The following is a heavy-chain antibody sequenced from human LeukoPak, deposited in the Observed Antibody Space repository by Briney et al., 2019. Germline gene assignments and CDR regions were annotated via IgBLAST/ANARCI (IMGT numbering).Heavy chain of an antibody. V-gene: IGHV1-2*02. J-gene: IGHJ4*02. D-gene: IGHD3-22*01. CDR2: INPNSGGT. CDR1: GYTFTSYA. Sequence: GASVKVSCKASGYTFTSYAMHWVRQAPGQGLEWMGWINPNSGGTNYAQKFQGRVTMTRDTSISTAYMELSRLRSDDTAVYYCARDQFNYYDSSGYAGDYWGQGTLVTVSS. CDR3: ARDQFNYYDSSGYAGDY.